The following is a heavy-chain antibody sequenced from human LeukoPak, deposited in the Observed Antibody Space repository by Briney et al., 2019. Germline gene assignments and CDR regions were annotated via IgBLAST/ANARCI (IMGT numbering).Heavy chain of an antibody. D-gene: IGHD6-6*01. J-gene: IGHJ5*02. CDR2: IIPIFGTA. CDR3: ARASDECIAARPCWFDP. Sequence: ASVKVSCKASGGTFSSYAISWVRQAPGQGLEWMGGIIPIFGTANYAQKFQGRVTITTDESTSTAYMELSSLRSEDTAMYYCARASDECIAARPCWFDPWGQGTLVTVSS. CDR1: GGTFSSYA. V-gene: IGHV1-69*05.